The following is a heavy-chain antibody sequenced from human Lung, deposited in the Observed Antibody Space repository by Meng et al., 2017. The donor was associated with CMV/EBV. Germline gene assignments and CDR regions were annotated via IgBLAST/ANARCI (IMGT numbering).Heavy chain of an antibody. CDR3: ALVPAATSFVDS. CDR1: RIPFSAYT. Sequence: GGSLRLSXXASRIPFSAYTMNWVRQAPGKGLEWVSSFSSMSTSMSYADSVRGRFIVSRDNANNSLYLQMTGLRAEDTAVYYCALVPAATSFVDSWGQGTLVXVSS. J-gene: IGHJ4*02. CDR2: FSSMSTSM. D-gene: IGHD2-2*01. V-gene: IGHV3-21*06.